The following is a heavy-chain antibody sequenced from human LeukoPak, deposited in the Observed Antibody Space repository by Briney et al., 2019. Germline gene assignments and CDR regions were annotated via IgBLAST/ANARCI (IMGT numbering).Heavy chain of an antibody. CDR3: ARDLLEDFWSGYYDYYFDY. J-gene: IGHJ4*02. Sequence: PGGSLRLSCAASGFTFSSYSMNWVRQATGKGLEWVSSISSSSSYIYYADSVKGRFTISRDNAKNSLYLQMNSLRAEDTAVYYCARDLLEDFWSGYYDYYFDYWGQGTLVTVSS. V-gene: IGHV3-21*01. CDR1: GFTFSSYS. CDR2: ISSSSSYI. D-gene: IGHD3-3*01.